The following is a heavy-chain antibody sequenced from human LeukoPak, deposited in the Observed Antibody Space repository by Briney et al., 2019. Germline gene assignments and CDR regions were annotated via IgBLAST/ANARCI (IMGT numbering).Heavy chain of an antibody. J-gene: IGHJ4*02. CDR3: ARGDFRMIGSPAFDF. D-gene: IGHD3-22*01. Sequence: PSETLSLTCTVSGDSFSSVTDYWAWIRQPPGKGLEWIASGDYSGGTYYNPSLESRVAISVDTSKNQFSLKLSSVTAADTAVYYCARGDFRMIGSPAFDFWGQGTLVTISS. CDR2: GDYSGGT. CDR1: GDSFSSVTDY. V-gene: IGHV4-39*07.